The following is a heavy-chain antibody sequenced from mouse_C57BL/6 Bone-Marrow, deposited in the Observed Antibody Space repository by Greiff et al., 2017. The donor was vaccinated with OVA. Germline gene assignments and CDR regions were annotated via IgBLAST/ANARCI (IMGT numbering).Heavy chain of an antibody. J-gene: IGHJ2*01. D-gene: IGHD2-2*01. CDR3: ARRGGYPYFDY. V-gene: IGHV3-6*01. CDR1: GYSITSGYY. Sequence: EVKLMESGPGLVKPSQSLSLTCSVTGYSITSGYYWNWIRQFPGNKLEWMGYISYDGSNNYNPSLKNRISITRDTSKNQFFLKLNSVTTEDTATYYCARRGGYPYFDYGGQGTTLTVSS. CDR2: ISYDGSN.